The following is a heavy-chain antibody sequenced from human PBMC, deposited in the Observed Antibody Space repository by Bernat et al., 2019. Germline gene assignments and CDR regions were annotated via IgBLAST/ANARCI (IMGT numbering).Heavy chain of an antibody. V-gene: IGHV3-49*05. D-gene: IGHD3-22*01. CDR1: GFTFGDYA. J-gene: IGHJ6*02. Sequence: EVQLVESGGGLVKPGRSLTLSCTASGFTFGDYAMSWFRQAPGKGLEWVGFIRSKGYGGTTEYAASVKGRFTISREDSKSIAYLQMNSLKSEDTAVYYCTRASYYYDLRDMDVWGQGTTVTVSS. CDR3: TRASYYYDLRDMDV. CDR2: IRSKGYGGTT.